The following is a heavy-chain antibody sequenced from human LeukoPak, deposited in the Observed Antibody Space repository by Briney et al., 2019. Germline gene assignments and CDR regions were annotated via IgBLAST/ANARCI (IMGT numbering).Heavy chain of an antibody. J-gene: IGHJ6*02. Sequence: GGSLRLSCAASGVTFSSYWMNWARQAPGKGLEWVASINHNGNVNYYVDSVKGRFTISRDNAKNSLYLQMSNLRAEDTAVYFCARGGGLDVWGQGGTVTVSS. V-gene: IGHV3-7*03. CDR2: INHNGNVN. CDR3: ARGGGLDV. D-gene: IGHD3-16*01. CDR1: GVTFSSYW.